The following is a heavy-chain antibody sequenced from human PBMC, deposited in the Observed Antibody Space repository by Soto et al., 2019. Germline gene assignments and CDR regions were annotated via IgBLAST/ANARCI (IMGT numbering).Heavy chain of an antibody. CDR2: LSASGSRT. D-gene: IGHD3-3*01. CDR1: GFTFSSYA. Sequence: EVQLLESGGGLIQPGGSLRLSCEGTGFTFSSYAMNWVRQVPGKGLEWVAGLSASGSRTFYAESVKGRFTISRDNSKNTVFLQMDSLRAEDAALYFCAKSHTVLVKSDSWGQGTLVTVSS. V-gene: IGHV3-23*01. J-gene: IGHJ4*02. CDR3: AKSHTVLVKSDS.